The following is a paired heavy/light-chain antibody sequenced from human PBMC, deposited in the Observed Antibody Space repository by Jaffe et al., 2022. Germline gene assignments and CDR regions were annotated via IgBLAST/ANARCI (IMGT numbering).Heavy chain of an antibody. CDR1: GYSISSGYW. D-gene: IGHD3-22*01. Sequence: QVQLQESGPGLVKPSETLSLTCGVSGYSISSGYWWGWVRQPPGEGLEWIATIHHTGSTYYNPSLKSRVTISVDTSNNQFSLNLTSVTAADTAVFYCARHDYSGYYFDYWGQGTLVTVSS. CDR2: IHHTGST. V-gene: IGHV4-38-2*01. J-gene: IGHJ4*02. CDR3: ARHDYSGYYFDY.
Light chain of an antibody. Sequence: EIVLTQSPGTLSLSPGERVTLSCRASQSINNNYLAWYQQKPGQAPRLLIHDAFSRATGIPDRFSGSGSGTDFSLTISRLEPGDFAVYYCQQYGSSVYTFGQGTKLEIK. V-gene: IGKV3-20*01. CDR2: DAF. J-gene: IGKJ2*01. CDR3: QQYGSSVYT. CDR1: QSINNNY.